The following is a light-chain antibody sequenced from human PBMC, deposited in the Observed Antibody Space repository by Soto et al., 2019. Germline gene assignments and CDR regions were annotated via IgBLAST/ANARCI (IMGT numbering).Light chain of an antibody. CDR3: QQHRT. Sequence: EIVMTQSPATLSVSPGERATLSCRATLRLSSSYFAWYQQKPGQAPRLLIYGASSRAAGIPDRFTGSGSGTEFTLTISRLEPEDFAVYFCQQHRTFGQGTKVDI. CDR2: GAS. V-gene: IGKV3-20*01. J-gene: IGKJ1*01. CDR1: LRLSSSY.